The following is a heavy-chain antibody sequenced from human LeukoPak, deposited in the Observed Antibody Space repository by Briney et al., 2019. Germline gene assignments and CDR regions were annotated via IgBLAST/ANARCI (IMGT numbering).Heavy chain of an antibody. Sequence: SETLSLTCTVSGGSISSYYWSWIRQPPGKGLEWIGYIYYSGSTNYNPSLKSRVTISVDTSKNQFSLKLNSVTAADTAVYYCARTMGSYFFDYWRQGTLVTVFS. J-gene: IGHJ4*02. CDR1: GGSISSYY. V-gene: IGHV4-59*08. CDR2: IYYSGST. D-gene: IGHD3-16*01. CDR3: ARTMGSYFFDY.